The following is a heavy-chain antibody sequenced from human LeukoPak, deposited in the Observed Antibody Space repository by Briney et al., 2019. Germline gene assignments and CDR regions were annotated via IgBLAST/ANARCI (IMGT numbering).Heavy chain of an antibody. CDR1: GFTFSSYV. Sequence: GGSLRPSCAASGFTFSSYVMSWVRQTPGKGLEWVSYISASGATTYFADSVKGRFTISRDNSKNTLYLQMNSLRAEDTAVYYCAKGRPYGDYVSDFDYWGQGTLVTVSS. CDR2: ISASGATT. CDR3: AKGRPYGDYVSDFDY. D-gene: IGHD4-17*01. V-gene: IGHV3-23*01. J-gene: IGHJ4*02.